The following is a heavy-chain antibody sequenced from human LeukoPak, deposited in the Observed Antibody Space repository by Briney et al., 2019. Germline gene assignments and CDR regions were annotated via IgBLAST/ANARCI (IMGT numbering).Heavy chain of an antibody. CDR1: GGTFGSYA. CDR3: AREDRDYYYMDV. CDR2: IIPIFGTA. Sequence: SVKLSCKASGGTFGSYAISWVRQAPGQGLEWMGWIIPIFGTANYAQKFQGRVTISTDESTSTAYMELSSLRSEDTAVYHCAREDRDYYYMDVWGKGTTVTVSS. J-gene: IGHJ6*03. V-gene: IGHV1-69*05.